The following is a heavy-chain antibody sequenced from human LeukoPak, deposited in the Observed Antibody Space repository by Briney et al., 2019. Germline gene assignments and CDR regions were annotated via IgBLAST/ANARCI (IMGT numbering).Heavy chain of an antibody. CDR3: ARSSPSKGFDY. J-gene: IGHJ4*02. CDR1: GYTFTSYD. CDR2: MNPNSGNT. D-gene: IGHD2/OR15-2a*01. Sequence: ASVKVSCKASGYTFTSYDINWVRQATGQGLEWMGWMNPNSGNTGYAQKFQGRATMTRNTSISTAYMELSSLRSEDTAVYYCARSSPSKGFDYWGQGTLVTVSS. V-gene: IGHV1-8*01.